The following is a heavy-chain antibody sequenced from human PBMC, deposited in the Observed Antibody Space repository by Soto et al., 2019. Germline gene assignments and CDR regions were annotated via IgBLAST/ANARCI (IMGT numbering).Heavy chain of an antibody. D-gene: IGHD3-10*01. CDR1: GFTFSLYS. V-gene: IGHV3-48*02. J-gene: IGHJ6*02. CDR3: ASAVTWGLDV. Sequence: EVQLVESGGGLVQPGGSLRLSCAASGFTFSLYSMSWVRQAPGKGLEWVSYISRSSTGIHYADSVKGRFTISRDDATNAMHLQMNSLRDGDTAVYYCASAVTWGLDVWGQGTTVSISS. CDR2: ISRSSTGI.